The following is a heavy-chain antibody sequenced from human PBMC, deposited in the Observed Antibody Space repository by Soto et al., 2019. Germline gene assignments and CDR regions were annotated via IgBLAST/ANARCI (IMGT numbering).Heavy chain of an antibody. CDR3: VRERAAYWFDP. CDR2: IYGGGDT. V-gene: IGHV3-53*02. CDR1: GITVSSSY. Sequence: EVQLVETGGGLIQPGGSLRLSCEVSGITVSSSYMSWVRQAQGKGLEWVAVIYGGGDTSYADSVKGRFTISRDNFNNTLYLQMSGLRVEDTARYFCVRERAAYWFDPWGQGTLVTVSS. J-gene: IGHJ5*02.